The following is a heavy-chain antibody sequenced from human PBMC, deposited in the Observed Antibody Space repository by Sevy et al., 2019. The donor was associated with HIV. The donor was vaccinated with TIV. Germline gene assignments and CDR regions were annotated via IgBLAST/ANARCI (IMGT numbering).Heavy chain of an antibody. V-gene: IGHV3-23*01. D-gene: IGHD1-1*01. CDR2: ISRKSLGT. J-gene: IGHJ4*02. Sequence: EGSLRLSCAASGFTFNKFAMSWVRQAPGKELEWVSAISRKSLGTYYADPVKGRFSISRDDSKNMLYLQMSRLRGDDTAVYYCAKEGNNSPDKFDSWGQGTLVTVSS. CDR3: AKEGNNSPDKFDS. CDR1: GFTFNKFA.